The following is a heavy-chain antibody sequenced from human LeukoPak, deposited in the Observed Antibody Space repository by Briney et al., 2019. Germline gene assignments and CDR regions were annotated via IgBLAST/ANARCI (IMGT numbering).Heavy chain of an antibody. CDR1: GGSFSGYY. D-gene: IGHD6-13*01. J-gene: IGHJ6*02. CDR3: ARAGIGREDVYYYYYGMDV. CDR2: INHSGST. Sequence: PSETLSLTCAVYGGSFSGYYWSWIRQPPGEGLEWIGEINHSGSTNYNPSLKSRVTISVDTSKNQFSLKLSSVTAADTAVYYCARAGIGREDVYYYYYGMDVWGQGTTVTVSS. V-gene: IGHV4-34*01.